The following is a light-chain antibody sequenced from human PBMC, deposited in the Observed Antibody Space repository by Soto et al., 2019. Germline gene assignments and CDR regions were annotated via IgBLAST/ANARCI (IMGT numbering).Light chain of an antibody. Sequence: DIVLTQSPATLSLSPGERATLSCRASQSVRNYLAWYQQKPGQAPRLVIFDASNRATGVPARFSGSGSGTHFAPTISSLEPEDFAVYYCQQRGDWPPTWTFGQGTRVEIK. CDR3: QQRGDWPPTWT. V-gene: IGKV3-11*01. J-gene: IGKJ1*01. CDR2: DAS. CDR1: QSVRNY.